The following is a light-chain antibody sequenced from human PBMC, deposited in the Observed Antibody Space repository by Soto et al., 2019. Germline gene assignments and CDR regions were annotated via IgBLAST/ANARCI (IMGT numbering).Light chain of an antibody. CDR2: KAS. CDR3: QQYDTYWT. V-gene: IGKV1-5*03. Sequence: DIQMLQSASTLSTSVGYRAIISCRASQSISNWLAWYQQKPGKAPNLLIYKASSLKSGVPSRFSGSGSGTEFTLTISSLQPDDFATYYCQQYDTYWTFGQGTKVDIK. J-gene: IGKJ1*01. CDR1: QSISNW.